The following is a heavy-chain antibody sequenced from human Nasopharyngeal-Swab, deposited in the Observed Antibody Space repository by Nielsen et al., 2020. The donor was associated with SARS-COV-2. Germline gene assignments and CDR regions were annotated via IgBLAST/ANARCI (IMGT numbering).Heavy chain of an antibody. J-gene: IGHJ4*02. CDR2: IDWDDDK. CDR3: ARILVGRYYGSGSYYYFDY. D-gene: IGHD3-10*01. V-gene: IGHV2-70*01. Sequence: IRQPPGKALEWLALIDWDDDKYYSTSLKTRLTISKDTSKNQVVLTMTNMDPVDTATYYCARILVGRYYGSGSYYYFDYWGQGTLVTVSS.